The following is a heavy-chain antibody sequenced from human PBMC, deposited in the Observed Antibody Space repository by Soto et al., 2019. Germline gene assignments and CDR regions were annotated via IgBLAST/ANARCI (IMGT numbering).Heavy chain of an antibody. J-gene: IGHJ3*02. CDR3: AKVRQQLKAFDI. CDR2: ISGSGGST. Sequence: GESLKISCAASGFTFSSYAMSWVRQAPGKGLEWVSAISGSGGSTYYADSVKGRFTISRDNSKNTLYLQMNSLRAEDTAVYYCAKVRQQLKAFDIWGQGTMVTVSS. D-gene: IGHD6-13*01. CDR1: GFTFSSYA. V-gene: IGHV3-23*01.